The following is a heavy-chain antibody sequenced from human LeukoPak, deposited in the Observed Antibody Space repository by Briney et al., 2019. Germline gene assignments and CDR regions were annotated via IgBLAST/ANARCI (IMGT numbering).Heavy chain of an antibody. D-gene: IGHD5-24*01. J-gene: IGHJ6*03. CDR3: ARGGPWVVATINDYYLGV. V-gene: IGHV1-18*01. Sequence: ASVKVSCQASGYNFITIATSWVRQAPGQGLEWMGWSSAYNGDGNFVQKFQGRVTMTTDTSTNTAYMELRSLRYDDTAVYYCARGGPWVVATINDYYLGVWGKGTTVTVSS. CDR2: SSAYNGDG. CDR1: GYNFITIA.